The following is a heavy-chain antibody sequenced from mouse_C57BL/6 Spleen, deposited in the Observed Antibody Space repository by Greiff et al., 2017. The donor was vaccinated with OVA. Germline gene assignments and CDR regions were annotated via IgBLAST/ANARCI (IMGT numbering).Heavy chain of an antibody. J-gene: IGHJ3*01. CDR3: ARWPPIYDGYYGAY. Sequence: EVQLQQSGPELVKPGASVKMSCKASGYTFTDYNMHWVKQSHGKSLEWIGYINPNNGGTSYNQKFKGKATLTVNKSSSTAYMELRSLTSEDSAVYYCARWPPIYDGYYGAYWGQGTLVTVSA. D-gene: IGHD2-3*01. CDR2: INPNNGGT. V-gene: IGHV1-22*01. CDR1: GYTFTDYN.